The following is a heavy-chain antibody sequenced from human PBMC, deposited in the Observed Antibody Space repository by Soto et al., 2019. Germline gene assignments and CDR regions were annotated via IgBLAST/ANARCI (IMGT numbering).Heavy chain of an antibody. CDR3: AKDQDNWNGADAFDI. V-gene: IGHV3-30*18. J-gene: IGHJ3*02. D-gene: IGHD1-20*01. CDR1: GFTFSSYG. Sequence: GGSLRLSCAASGFTFSSYGMHWVRQAPGKGLEWVAVISYDGSNKYYADSVKGRFTISRDNSKNTLYLQMNSLRAEDTAVYYCAKDQDNWNGADAFDIWGQGTMVTVSS. CDR2: ISYDGSNK.